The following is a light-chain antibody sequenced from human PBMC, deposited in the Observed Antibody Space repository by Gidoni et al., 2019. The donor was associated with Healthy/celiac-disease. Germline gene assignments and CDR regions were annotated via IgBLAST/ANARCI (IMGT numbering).Light chain of an antibody. CDR2: DDS. Sequence: SYVLTQPPSVSVAPGQTARITCGGNNIGRKSVHWYQQKPGQAPVLVVYDDSDRPSGIPGRFSGSNSGNTATLTISRVEAGDEADYYCQVWDSSSDHLFGGGTKLTVL. CDR3: QVWDSSSDHL. CDR1: NIGRKS. J-gene: IGLJ2*01. V-gene: IGLV3-21*02.